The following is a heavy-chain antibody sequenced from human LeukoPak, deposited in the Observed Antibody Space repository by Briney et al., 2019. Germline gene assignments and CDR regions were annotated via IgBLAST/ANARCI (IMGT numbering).Heavy chain of an antibody. Sequence: GGSLRLSCAASGFTFSSCAMSWVRQAPGKGLEWVSGIRANSNMRFYLESVRGRFTISRDNSKNTLFLQMDSLRVDDTAVYFCAKDQEDRGYPSSFDFWGQGTLVTVSS. J-gene: IGHJ4*02. CDR3: AKDQEDRGYPSSFDF. CDR2: IRANSNMR. V-gene: IGHV3-23*01. D-gene: IGHD2-15*01. CDR1: GFTFSSCA.